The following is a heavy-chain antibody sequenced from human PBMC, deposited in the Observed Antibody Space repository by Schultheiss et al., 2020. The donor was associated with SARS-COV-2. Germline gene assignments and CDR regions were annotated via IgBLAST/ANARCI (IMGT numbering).Heavy chain of an antibody. D-gene: IGHD4-17*01. CDR2: ISYDGSNK. Sequence: GESLKISCAASGFSFNNYILNWVRQAPGKGLEWVAVISYDGSNKYYADSVKGRFTISRDNSKNTLYLQMSSLRAEDTAVYYCVRGGAKDYGDDLTPFDYWGQGTLVTVSS. CDR3: VRGGAKDYGDDLTPFDY. V-gene: IGHV3-30*03. J-gene: IGHJ4*02. CDR1: GFSFNNYI.